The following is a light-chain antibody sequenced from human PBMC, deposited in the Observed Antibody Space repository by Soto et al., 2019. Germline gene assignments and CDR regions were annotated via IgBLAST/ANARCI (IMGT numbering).Light chain of an antibody. V-gene: IGLV2-14*01. CDR3: SSYTSSSTYV. J-gene: IGLJ1*01. Sequence: QPVLTQPASVSGSPRRSITISCTGTSSDVGVYNYVSWYRQHPGKAPKLMIYEVSYRPSGVSNRFSGSKSGNTASLTISGLQAEDEADYYCSSYTSSSTYVFGTGTKVTVL. CDR2: EVS. CDR1: SSDVGVYNY.